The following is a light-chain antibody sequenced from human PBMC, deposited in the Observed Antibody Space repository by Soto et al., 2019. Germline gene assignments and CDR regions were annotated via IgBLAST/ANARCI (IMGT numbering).Light chain of an antibody. CDR2: GAS. CDR1: QSIRNW. V-gene: IGKV1-5*01. CDR3: QHYNAFPWP. J-gene: IGKJ1*01. Sequence: DIQMTQSPSTLSASVGDRVTITCRASQSIRNWLAWYQDKPGKAPKLLIYGASSLESGVPSRFSGSGSGTEVTLTIGGLQPDDFATYYCQHYNAFPWPFGQGTKVEIK.